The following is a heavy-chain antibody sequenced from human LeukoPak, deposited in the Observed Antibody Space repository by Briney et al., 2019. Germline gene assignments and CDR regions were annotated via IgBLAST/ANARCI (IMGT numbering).Heavy chain of an antibody. CDR2: ISLSGGST. D-gene: IGHD3-16*02. CDR1: GFTFSRYW. J-gene: IGHJ4*02. CDR3: APRPYDYVWGSYRYL. V-gene: IGHV3-23*01. Sequence: GGSLRLSCAASGFTFSRYWMHWVRQAPGKGLEWVSAISLSGGSTYYADSVKGRFTISRDNSKNTLYLQMSSLRAEDTAVYYCAPRPYDYVWGSYRYLWGQGTLVTVSS.